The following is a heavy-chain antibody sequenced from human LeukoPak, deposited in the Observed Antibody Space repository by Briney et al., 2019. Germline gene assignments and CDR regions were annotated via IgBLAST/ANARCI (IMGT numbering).Heavy chain of an antibody. Sequence: ASVKVFCKASGYTFTGYYMHWVRQASGQGLECMGRINPNSGGTHYAQKFQRSLTMTRDTSISTAYMELSRRRSDDTAVYYCARVVGPRIAAAGNWFDPWGQGTLVTVSS. CDR1: GYTFTGYY. V-gene: IGHV1-2*06. CDR2: INPNSGGT. J-gene: IGHJ5*02. CDR3: ARVVGPRIAAAGNWFDP. D-gene: IGHD6-13*01.